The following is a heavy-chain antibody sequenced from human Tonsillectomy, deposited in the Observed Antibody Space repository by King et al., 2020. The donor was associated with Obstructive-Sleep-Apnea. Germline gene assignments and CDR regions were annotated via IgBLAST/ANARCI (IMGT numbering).Heavy chain of an antibody. CDR2: ISYDGSNK. J-gene: IGHJ4*02. CDR3: ARARVVGASTYYFDY. Sequence: VQLVESGGGVVQPGRSLRLSCAASGFTFSSYAMHWVRQAPGKGLEWVAAISYDGSNKYYVDSVKGRFSISRDNSKNTLYLQMNRLRADDTAVYYCARARVVGASTYYFDYWGQGTLVTVSS. CDR1: GFTFSSYA. D-gene: IGHD1-26*01. V-gene: IGHV3-30*04.